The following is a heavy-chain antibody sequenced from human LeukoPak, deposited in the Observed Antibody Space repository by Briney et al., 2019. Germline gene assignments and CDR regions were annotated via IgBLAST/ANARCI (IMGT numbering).Heavy chain of an antibody. D-gene: IGHD5-18*01. CDR2: INPSGGST. V-gene: IGHV1-46*01. CDR3: ARAQGTAMVRRAFDI. J-gene: IGHJ3*02. CDR1: GYTFTSYY. Sequence: GASVKVSCKASGYTFTSYYMHWVRQAPGQGPEWMGIINPSGGSTSYAQKFQGRVTMTRDTSTSTVYMELSSLRSEDTAVYYCARAQGTAMVRRAFDIWGQGTMVTVSS.